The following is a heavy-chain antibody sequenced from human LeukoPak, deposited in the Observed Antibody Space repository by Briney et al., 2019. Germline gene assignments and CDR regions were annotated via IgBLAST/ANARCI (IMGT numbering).Heavy chain of an antibody. CDR1: GFTFSDYY. V-gene: IGHV3-11*06. CDR3: ARDPGYCSGGSCQYYYYYYMDV. D-gene: IGHD2-15*01. CDR2: ISSSSSYI. J-gene: IGHJ6*03. Sequence: GGSLRLSCAASGFTFSDYYMSWIRQAPGKGLEWVSSISSSSSYIYYADSVKGRFTISRDNAKNSLYLQMNSLRAEDTAVYYCARDPGYCSGGSCQYYYYYYMDVWGKGTTVTVSS.